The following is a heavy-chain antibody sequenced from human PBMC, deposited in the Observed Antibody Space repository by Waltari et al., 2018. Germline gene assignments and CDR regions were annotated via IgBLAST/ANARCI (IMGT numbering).Heavy chain of an antibody. CDR1: GGSISSSSYY. CDR3: ARGSVGATRRFDP. D-gene: IGHD1-26*01. Sequence: QLQLQESGPGLVKPSETLSLTCTVSGGSISSSSYYWGWIRQPPGKGLEWIGSIYYSGSTYYNPSLKSRVTISVDTSKNQFSLKLSSVTAADTAVYYCARGSVGATRRFDPWGQGTLVTVSS. V-gene: IGHV4-39*01. CDR2: IYYSGST. J-gene: IGHJ5*02.